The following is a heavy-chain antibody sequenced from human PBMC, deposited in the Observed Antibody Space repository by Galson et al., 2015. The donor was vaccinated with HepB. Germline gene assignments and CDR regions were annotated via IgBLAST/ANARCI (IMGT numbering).Heavy chain of an antibody. CDR1: GFTFTSSA. Sequence: SVKVSCKASGFTFTSSAVQWVRQARGQRLEWIGWIVVGSGNTNYAQKFQERVTITRDMSTSTAYMELSSLRSEDTAVYYCAADHELWFTFDYWGQGTLVTVSS. CDR3: AADHELWFTFDY. CDR2: IVVGSGNT. V-gene: IGHV1-58*01. J-gene: IGHJ4*02. D-gene: IGHD5-18*01.